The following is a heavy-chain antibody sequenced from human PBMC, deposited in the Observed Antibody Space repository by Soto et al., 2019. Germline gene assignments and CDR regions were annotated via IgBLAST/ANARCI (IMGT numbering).Heavy chain of an antibody. CDR3: ATRSTWFQFEN. V-gene: IGHV3-33*03. Sequence: GGSLRLSCAASGFTFSYSVVHWLRQAPGKGLEWVAVKSSDERNGADRVYADSVKGRFTISRDNAENSLHLQMNSLRPDDTALYYCATRSTWFQFENWGQGILVTVSS. CDR1: GFTFSYSV. D-gene: IGHD6-13*01. J-gene: IGHJ4*02. CDR2: KSSDERNGADR.